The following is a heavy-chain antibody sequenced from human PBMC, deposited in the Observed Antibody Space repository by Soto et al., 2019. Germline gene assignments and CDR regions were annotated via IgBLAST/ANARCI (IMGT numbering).Heavy chain of an antibody. CDR3: ASDRLEGYGSFGYYYYGMNV. Sequence: QVQLVQSGAEVKKPGSSVKVSCKASGGTFSSYAISWVRQAPGQGLEWMGGIIPIFGTANYAQKFQGRVTITADESTSTAYMELSSLRSEDTAVYYCASDRLEGYGSFGYYYYGMNVWGQGTPVTVSS. D-gene: IGHD3-10*01. V-gene: IGHV1-69*01. CDR2: IIPIFGTA. J-gene: IGHJ6*02. CDR1: GGTFSSYA.